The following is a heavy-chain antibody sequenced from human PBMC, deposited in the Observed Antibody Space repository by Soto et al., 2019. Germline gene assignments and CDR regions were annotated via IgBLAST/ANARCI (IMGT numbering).Heavy chain of an antibody. Sequence: QVPLVQSGAEVKNPGASVKVSCKASGYTFTSYGISWVRQAPGQGLEWMGWISAYNGNTNYAQKLQGRVTVTTDTSTSTAYMELRSLRSDDTAVYYCARAAGYSSSSVAGYYYYYRDVWGKGTTVTVSS. CDR3: ARAAGYSSSSVAGYYYYYRDV. CDR1: GYTFTSYG. CDR2: ISAYNGNT. D-gene: IGHD6-6*01. V-gene: IGHV1-18*01. J-gene: IGHJ6*03.